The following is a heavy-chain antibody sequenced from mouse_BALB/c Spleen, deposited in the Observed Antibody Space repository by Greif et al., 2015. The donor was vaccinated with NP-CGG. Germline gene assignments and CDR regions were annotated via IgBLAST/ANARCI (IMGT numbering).Heavy chain of an antibody. Sequence: QVQLQQSGAELAKPGASVKMSCKASGYTFTSFWMHWVKQRPGQGLEWIGYINPSTGYTEYNQKFKDKATLTADKSSSTAYMQLSSLTSEDSAVYYCARGYHRYDDYWGQGTLVTVSA. V-gene: IGHV1-7*01. CDR3: ARGYHRYDDY. CDR1: GYTFTSFW. J-gene: IGHJ3*01. CDR2: INPSTGYT. D-gene: IGHD2-14*01.